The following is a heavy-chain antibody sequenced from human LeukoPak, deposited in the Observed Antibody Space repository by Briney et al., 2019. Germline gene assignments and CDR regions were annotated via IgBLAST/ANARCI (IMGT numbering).Heavy chain of an antibody. D-gene: IGHD3-22*01. Sequence: PSETLSLTCTVSGGSISSYYWSWIRQPPGKGLEWIGNIYFSGGTNYNPSLKSRVTISKDTSKHQFSLRLSSVTAGDAAVYYCARSYYDSSGYYSRFDYWGQGTLVTVSS. J-gene: IGHJ4*02. CDR1: GGSISSYY. CDR2: IYFSGGT. CDR3: ARSYYDSSGYYSRFDY. V-gene: IGHV4-59*01.